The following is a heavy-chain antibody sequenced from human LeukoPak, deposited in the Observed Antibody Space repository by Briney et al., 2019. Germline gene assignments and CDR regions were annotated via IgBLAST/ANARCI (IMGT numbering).Heavy chain of an antibody. CDR3: VRDLFPDGFDL. Sequence: GGSLRLSCEVSGFTPGHFWMHWVRQAPGKGLEWVARIDGPGRGTVYSDSVKRRFTFSRANDKNPLSLQMTSLRADDAAMYYCVRDLFPDGFDLWGQGTRVTVSS. CDR1: GFTPGHFW. D-gene: IGHD2-21*01. CDR2: IDGPGRGT. J-gene: IGHJ3*01. V-gene: IGHV3-74*01.